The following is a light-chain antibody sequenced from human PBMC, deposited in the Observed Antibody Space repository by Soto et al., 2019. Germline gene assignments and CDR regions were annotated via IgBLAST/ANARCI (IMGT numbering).Light chain of an antibody. Sequence: DVQMTQSPSSLSAFVGDRVTITCRASHGIAPYLAWFQQKPGKVPKLLIYATSTLQSGVPSRFSGSGSGTEFTLTINSLQPEDVGTYYCQKYNSAPLTFGGGTEVEIK. CDR3: QKYNSAPLT. J-gene: IGKJ4*01. CDR2: ATS. CDR1: HGIAPY. V-gene: IGKV1-27*01.